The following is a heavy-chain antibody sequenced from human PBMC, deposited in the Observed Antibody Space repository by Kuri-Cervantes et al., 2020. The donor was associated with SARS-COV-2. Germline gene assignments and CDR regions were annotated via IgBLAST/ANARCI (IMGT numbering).Heavy chain of an antibody. J-gene: IGHJ4*02. CDR3: AKEEDTAMVPFAY. CDR1: GFTFSSYA. CDR2: IRSGDGTP. D-gene: IGHD5-18*01. Sequence: GESLKISCAASGFTFSSYAMSWVRQAPGKGLEWVSSIRSGDGTPSYADSVKGRFTISRDNSKDTLYLQMISLRAEDTAVYYCAKEEDTAMVPFAYWGQGNLVPVSS. V-gene: IGHV3-23*01.